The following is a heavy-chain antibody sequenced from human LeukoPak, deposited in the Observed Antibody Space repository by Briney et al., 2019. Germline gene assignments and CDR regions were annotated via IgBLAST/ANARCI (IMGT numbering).Heavy chain of an antibody. CDR3: AKTEGQESGSSNYAFHI. J-gene: IGHJ3*02. D-gene: IGHD1-26*01. CDR2: ISGSGVYT. CDR1: RFIFSKYA. V-gene: IGHV3-23*01. Sequence: GGSLRLSCAASRFIFSKYAMRWVRQAPGKGLEWVSGISGSGVYTYYADSVKGRFTVSRDNSRSTLYLQINNLRAEDTAVYYCAKTEGQESGSSNYAFHIWGQGTMVTVSS.